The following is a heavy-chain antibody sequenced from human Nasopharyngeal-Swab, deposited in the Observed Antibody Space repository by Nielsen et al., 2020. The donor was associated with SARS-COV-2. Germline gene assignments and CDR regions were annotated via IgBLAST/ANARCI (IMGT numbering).Heavy chain of an antibody. D-gene: IGHD2-21*02. CDR1: GFIVSNIY. CDR2: IQGGSST. V-gene: IGHV3-66*01. CDR3: ARGGLRGGFDI. J-gene: IGHJ3*02. Sequence: GGSLRLSCAASGFIVSNIYMNWVRQAPGKGLEWVSYIQGGSSTDYADSVKGRFTISRDNSKNMLYLQMNNLRGEDTAVYYCARGGLRGGFDIWGQGTMVIVSS.